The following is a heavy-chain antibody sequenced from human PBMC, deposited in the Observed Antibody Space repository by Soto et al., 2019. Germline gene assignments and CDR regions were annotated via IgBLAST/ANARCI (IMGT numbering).Heavy chain of an antibody. Sequence: PSETLSLTXTVSGGTISSWYWSWIRQPPGKGLEWIGYIYYSGSTNCNPSLKSRVTISVDTSKNQFSLKLSSVTAADTAVYYCARRYGSAIDYWGQGTLVTVSS. J-gene: IGHJ4*02. V-gene: IGHV4-59*08. CDR1: GGTISSWY. CDR3: ARRYGSAIDY. CDR2: IYYSGST. D-gene: IGHD1-26*01.